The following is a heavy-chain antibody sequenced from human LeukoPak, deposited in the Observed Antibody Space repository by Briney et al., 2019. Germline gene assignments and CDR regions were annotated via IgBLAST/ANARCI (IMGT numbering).Heavy chain of an antibody. CDR3: ARDEIFGWFDP. V-gene: IGHV4-61*02. D-gene: IGHD3-3*01. CDR2: IYTSGST. Sequence: PSETLSLTCTVSGGSISSGSYYWRWLRQPAGTGLEWIGRIYTSGSTNYNPSLKSRVTISVDTSKNQFSLKLSSVTAADTAVYYCARDEIFGWFDPWGQGTLVTVSS. CDR1: GGSISSGSYY. J-gene: IGHJ5*02.